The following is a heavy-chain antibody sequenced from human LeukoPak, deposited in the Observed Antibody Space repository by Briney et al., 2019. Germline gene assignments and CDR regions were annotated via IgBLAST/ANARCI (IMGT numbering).Heavy chain of an antibody. D-gene: IGHD4-17*01. V-gene: IGHV4-34*01. Sequence: PSETLSLTCAVYGGSFSGYYWSWIRQPPGKGLEWIGEINHSGSTNYNPSLKSRVTISVDTSKNQFSLKLSSVTAADTAVYYCARGGLRRVYWYFDLWGRGTLVTVSS. CDR2: INHSGST. J-gene: IGHJ2*01. CDR1: GGSFSGYY. CDR3: ARGGLRRVYWYFDL.